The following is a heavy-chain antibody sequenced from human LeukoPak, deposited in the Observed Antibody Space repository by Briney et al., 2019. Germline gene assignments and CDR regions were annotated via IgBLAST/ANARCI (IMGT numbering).Heavy chain of an antibody. CDR2: IYISGST. D-gene: IGHD5-24*01. CDR3: ARGGERWLQPFDY. J-gene: IGHJ4*02. V-gene: IGHV4-4*07. CDR1: GASLTTYY. Sequence: SETLSLTCTVSGASLTTYYWSWIRQPAREGLEWIGRIYISGSTSYIPSLKSRVTMSLDTSKNQFSLNLSSVTAADTAVYYCARGGERWLQPFDYWGQGTLVTVSS.